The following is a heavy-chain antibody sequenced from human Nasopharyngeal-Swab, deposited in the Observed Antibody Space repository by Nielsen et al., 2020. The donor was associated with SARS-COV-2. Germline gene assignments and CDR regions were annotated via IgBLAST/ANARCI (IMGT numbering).Heavy chain of an antibody. J-gene: IGHJ6*02. D-gene: IGHD2-15*01. V-gene: IGHV3-48*04. Sequence: GESLKISCAASGFTFSSYSMNWVRQAPGKGLEWVSYISSSSSTIYYADSVKGRFTISRDNAKNSLYLQVNSLRAEDTAVYYCARDEGGIFRADHDYYGMDVWGQGTTVTVSS. CDR3: ARDEGGIFRADHDYYGMDV. CDR1: GFTFSSYS. CDR2: ISSSSSTI.